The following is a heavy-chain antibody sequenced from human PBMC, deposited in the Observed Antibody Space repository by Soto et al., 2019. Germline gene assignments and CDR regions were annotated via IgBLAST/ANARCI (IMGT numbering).Heavy chain of an antibody. V-gene: IGHV4-59*01. D-gene: IGHD3-10*01. Sequence: SETLSLTCTVSGASINTYYWAWIRQPPGKGLEWIGYIHNSGTTDYNPSLTSRVTMSVDTSKSQFSLKLSSVTAADMAVYYCARDYGAGSYGIDYWGQGTLVTVSS. CDR1: GASINTYY. J-gene: IGHJ4*02. CDR3: ARDYGAGSYGIDY. CDR2: IHNSGTT.